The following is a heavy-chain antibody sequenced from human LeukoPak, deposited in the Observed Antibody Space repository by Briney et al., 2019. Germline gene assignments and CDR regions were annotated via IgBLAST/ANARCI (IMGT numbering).Heavy chain of an antibody. D-gene: IGHD5-18*01. CDR2: IYSGGST. V-gene: IGHV3-53*01. CDR3: ARYPRGDTGFDY. J-gene: IGHJ4*02. Sequence: GGSLRLSCAASGFTVSSNYMSWVCQAPGKGLEWVSVIYSGGSTYYADSVKGRFTISRDNSKNTLYLQMNSLRAEDTAVYYCARYPRGDTGFDYWGQGTLVTVSS. CDR1: GFTVSSNY.